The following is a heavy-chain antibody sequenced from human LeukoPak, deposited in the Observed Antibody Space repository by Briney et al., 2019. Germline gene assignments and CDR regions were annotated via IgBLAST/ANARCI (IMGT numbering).Heavy chain of an antibody. CDR2: IYSDGSNK. J-gene: IGHJ5*02. V-gene: IGHV3-33*01. CDR1: GFTFSDYG. CDR3: ARDLKSGYMDA. D-gene: IGHD3-3*01. Sequence: PGGSLRLSCAASGFTFSDYGIHWVRQAPGKGLEWVGVIYSDGSNKYFIDSVKGRFTISRDDSKNTVFLQMNSLRVDDTSVYYCARDLKSGYMDAWGQGTVVTVSS.